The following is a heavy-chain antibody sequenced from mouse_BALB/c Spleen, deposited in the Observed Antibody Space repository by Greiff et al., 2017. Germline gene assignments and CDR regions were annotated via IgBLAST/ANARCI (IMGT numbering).Heavy chain of an antibody. D-gene: IGHD2-1*01. CDR2: ISNGGGST. CDR1: GFTFSSYT. CDR3: ARADYGNAMDY. Sequence: EVMLVESGGGLVQPGGSLKLSCAASGFTFSSYTMSWVRQTPEKRLEWVAYISNGGGSTYYPDTVKGRFTISRDNAKNTLYLQRSSLKSEDTAMYYCARADYGNAMDYWGQGTSVTVSS. J-gene: IGHJ4*01. V-gene: IGHV5-12-2*01.